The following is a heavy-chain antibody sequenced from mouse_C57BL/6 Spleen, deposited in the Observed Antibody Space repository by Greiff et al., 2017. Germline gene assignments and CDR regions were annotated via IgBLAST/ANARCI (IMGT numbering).Heavy chain of an antibody. CDR2: INPRSGNT. V-gene: IGHV1-81*01. Sequence: QVQLQQSGAELARPGASVKLSCKASGYTFTSYGISWVKQRTGQGLEWIGAINPRSGNTYYNEKFKGKATLTADKSSSTAYMELRSLTSEDSAVYFCAREDDPAWFAYWGQGTLVTVSA. D-gene: IGHD2-3*01. CDR3: AREDDPAWFAY. J-gene: IGHJ3*01. CDR1: GYTFTSYG.